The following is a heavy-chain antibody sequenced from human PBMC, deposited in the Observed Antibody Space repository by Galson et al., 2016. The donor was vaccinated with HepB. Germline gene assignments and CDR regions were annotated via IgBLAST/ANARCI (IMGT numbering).Heavy chain of an antibody. Sequence: SETLSLTCTVSGGSIRSGSYYWGWIRQPPGKGLEWLGSVFASGSSDYNPSLKSRATASVASSKKEISLRVTSVTAADGGVYYCALFWSGSDVWGQGTAVTVSS. CDR3: ALFWSGSDV. D-gene: IGHD3-3*01. J-gene: IGHJ6*02. CDR2: VFASGSS. V-gene: IGHV4-39*07. CDR1: GGSIRSGSYY.